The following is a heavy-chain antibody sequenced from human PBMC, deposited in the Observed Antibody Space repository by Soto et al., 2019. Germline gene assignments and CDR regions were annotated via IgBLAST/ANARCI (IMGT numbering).Heavy chain of an antibody. D-gene: IGHD1-26*01. CDR1: GFTFSSYA. Sequence: GGSLRLSCAASGFTFSSYAMSWVRQAPGKGLEWVSAISGSGGSTYYADSVKGRFTISRDNPRNTLFLHVNSPRADDTAVYYCARDMHAGFTHYFDPWGQGTLVTVSS. CDR2: ISGSGGST. J-gene: IGHJ5*02. V-gene: IGHV3-23*01. CDR3: ARDMHAGFTHYFDP.